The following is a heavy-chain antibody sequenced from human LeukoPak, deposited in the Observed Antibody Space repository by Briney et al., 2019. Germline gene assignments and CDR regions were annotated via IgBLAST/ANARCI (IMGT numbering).Heavy chain of an antibody. Sequence: SETLSLTCTVSGGSISSYYWSWIRQPPGKGLEWIGYIYYSGSTNYNPSLKSRVTISVDTSKNQFSLKLSSVTAADTAVYYCARLGGYSSAWYFDYWGQGALVTVSS. CDR2: IYYSGST. V-gene: IGHV4-59*01. D-gene: IGHD6-19*01. CDR3: ARLGGYSSAWYFDY. CDR1: GGSISSYY. J-gene: IGHJ4*02.